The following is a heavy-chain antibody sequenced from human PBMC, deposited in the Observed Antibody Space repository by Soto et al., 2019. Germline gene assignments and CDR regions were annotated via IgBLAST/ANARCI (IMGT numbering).Heavy chain of an antibody. J-gene: IGHJ6*02. CDR3: AKEAAEMAYYYYYYGMDV. D-gene: IGHD2-15*01. Sequence: GGSLRLSCAASGFTFSSYGMHWVRQAPGKGLEWVAVISYDGSNKYYADSVKGRFTISRDNSKNTLYLQMNSLRAEDTAVYYCAKEAAEMAYYYYYYGMDVWGQGTTVTVSS. V-gene: IGHV3-30*18. CDR1: GFTFSSYG. CDR2: ISYDGSNK.